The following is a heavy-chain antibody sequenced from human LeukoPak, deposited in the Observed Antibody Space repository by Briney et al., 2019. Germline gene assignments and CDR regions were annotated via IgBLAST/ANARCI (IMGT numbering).Heavy chain of an antibody. CDR2: IYYSGST. J-gene: IGHJ5*02. V-gene: IGHV4-39*07. CDR1: GGSISSSSYY. D-gene: IGHD3-10*01. CDR3: ARGTRSGSLFDP. Sequence: PSETLSLTCTVSGGSISSSSYYWGWIRQPPGKGLEWIGSIYYSGSTYYNPSLKSRVTISVDTSKNQFSLKLSSVTAADTAVYYCARGTRSGSLFDPWGRGTLVTVSS.